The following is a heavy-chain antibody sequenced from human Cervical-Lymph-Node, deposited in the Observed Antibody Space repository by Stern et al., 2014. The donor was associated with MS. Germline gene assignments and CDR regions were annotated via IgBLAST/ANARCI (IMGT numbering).Heavy chain of an antibody. CDR3: ARHPPRRKWDDPNYGMDV. CDR1: GYTFTNNW. V-gene: IGHV5-51*01. CDR2: IYPDDSDI. D-gene: IGHD1-1*01. J-gene: IGHJ6*02. Sequence: VQLVQSGAEVKKPGESLKISCKGSGYTFTNNWIAWVRQMPGKGLEWMGIIYPDDSDIRYSPSLQGQVTISADKSISTASRQWSSLKAADSAVYYWARHPPRRKWDDPNYGMDVWGQGTTVTVSS.